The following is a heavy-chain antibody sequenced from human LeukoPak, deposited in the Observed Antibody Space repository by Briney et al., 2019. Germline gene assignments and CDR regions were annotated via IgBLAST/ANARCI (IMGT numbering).Heavy chain of an antibody. CDR1: GFTFSSHW. D-gene: IGHD4-11*01. V-gene: IGHV3-7*03. CDR3: ARLKDSTSVFDY. J-gene: IGHJ4*02. Sequence: GGSLRLSCVASGFTFSSHWMTWVRQAPGKGLEWVGNINPEGGDKFYVDSVKGRFTMSRDNARNSLYLQLGSLRAEDTAVYYSARLKDSTSVFDYWGQGTLVTV. CDR2: INPEGGDK.